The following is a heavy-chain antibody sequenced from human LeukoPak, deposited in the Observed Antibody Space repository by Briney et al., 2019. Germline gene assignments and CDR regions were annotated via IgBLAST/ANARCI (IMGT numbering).Heavy chain of an antibody. CDR3: ARAGYDTDY. J-gene: IGHJ4*02. CDR2: IYHSGST. V-gene: IGHV4-30-2*01. CDR1: GGSISSGGYY. Sequence: SETLSLTCTVSGGSISSGGYYWSWIRQPPGKGLEWIGYIYHSGSTYYNPSLKSRVTISVDRSKNQFSLKLSSVTAADTAVYYCARAGYDTDYWGQGTLVTVSS. D-gene: IGHD3-22*01.